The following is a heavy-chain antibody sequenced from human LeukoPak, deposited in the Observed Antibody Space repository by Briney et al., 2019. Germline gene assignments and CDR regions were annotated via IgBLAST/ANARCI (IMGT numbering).Heavy chain of an antibody. D-gene: IGHD4/OR15-4a*01. Sequence: SETLSLTCTVSGVSISTYFWSWIRQPPGKGLEWIGYVYYSGNTNYNPSLQSRVTISIDTPKKYFSLKLTSLTAADTAFYYCARGALDTGRAFDLWGQGTMVTVSS. V-gene: IGHV4-59*01. CDR3: ARGALDTGRAFDL. CDR2: VYYSGNT. J-gene: IGHJ3*01. CDR1: GVSISTYF.